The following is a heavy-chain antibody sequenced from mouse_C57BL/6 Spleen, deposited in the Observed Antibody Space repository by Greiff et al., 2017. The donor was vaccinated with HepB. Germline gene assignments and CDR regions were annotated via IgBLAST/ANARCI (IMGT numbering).Heavy chain of an antibody. V-gene: IGHV5-17*01. CDR1: GFTFSDYG. D-gene: IGHD2-1*01. Sequence: EVQLVESGGGLVKPGGSLKLSCAASGFTFSDYGMHWVRQAPEKGLEWVAYISSGSSTIYYADTVKGRFTISRDNAKNTLFLQMTSLRSEDTAMYYCARTDYGNYLYYFDYWGQGTTLTVSS. J-gene: IGHJ2*01. CDR2: ISSGSSTI. CDR3: ARTDYGNYLYYFDY.